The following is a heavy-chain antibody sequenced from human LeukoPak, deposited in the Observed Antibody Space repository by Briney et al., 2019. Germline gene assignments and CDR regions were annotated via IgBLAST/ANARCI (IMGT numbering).Heavy chain of an antibody. Sequence: GGSLRLSCAASGFTFSSYAMSWVRQAPGKGLQWVSSISGSGTSTYYADSVKGRFTISRDNSKDTLFLQMNSLRADDTAVYYCTKERYSSSWYVFDYWGQGSLVTVSS. CDR1: GFTFSSYA. CDR3: TKERYSSSWYVFDY. V-gene: IGHV3-23*01. CDR2: ISGSGTST. D-gene: IGHD6-13*01. J-gene: IGHJ4*02.